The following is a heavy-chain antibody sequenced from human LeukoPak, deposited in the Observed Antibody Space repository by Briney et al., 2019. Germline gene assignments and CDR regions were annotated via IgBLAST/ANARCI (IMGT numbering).Heavy chain of an antibody. Sequence: SETLSLTCTVSGGSISSYYWSWIRQPAGKGLEWIGRIYNSGSTNYNPSLKSRVTMSVATTKNKFSQMLSPMTAADTAVYYCAREWTLRFLEWPGAYYHYYLDVWGKGTTVTVSS. D-gene: IGHD3-3*01. V-gene: IGHV4-4*07. CDR2: IYNSGST. CDR3: AREWTLRFLEWPGAYYHYYLDV. CDR1: GGSISSYY. J-gene: IGHJ6*03.